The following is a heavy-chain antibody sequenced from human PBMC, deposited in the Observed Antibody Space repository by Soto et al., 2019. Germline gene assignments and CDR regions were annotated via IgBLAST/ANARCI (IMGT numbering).Heavy chain of an antibody. CDR3: ARDRAKWKDYYYYGMDV. CDR1: GGSISSGDDF. Sequence: QVQLQESGPGLVKPSQTLSLTCTVSGGSISSGDDFWTWIRQPPGKGLEWIGYIYYSGSTYYNPSLKSRITMSVDTSKNQFSLKLSSVTAADTAVYYYARDRAKWKDYYYYGMDVWGQGTMVTVSS. J-gene: IGHJ6*02. CDR2: IYYSGST. V-gene: IGHV4-30-4*01. D-gene: IGHD1-20*01.